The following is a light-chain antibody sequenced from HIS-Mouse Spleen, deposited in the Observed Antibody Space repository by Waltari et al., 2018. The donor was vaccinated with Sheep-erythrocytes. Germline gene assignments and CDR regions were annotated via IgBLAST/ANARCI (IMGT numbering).Light chain of an antibody. CDR1: SSDVGGYNY. CDR2: EVS. V-gene: IGLV2-8*01. Sequence: QSALTQPPSASGSPGQSVTISCTGTSSDVGGYNYVSWYQQHPGKAPKLMIYEVSKRPAGGPDLVAGSKSGNTASLTVSGLQAEDEADYYCSSYAGSNNWVFGGGTKLTVL. CDR3: SSYAGSNNWV. J-gene: IGLJ3*02.